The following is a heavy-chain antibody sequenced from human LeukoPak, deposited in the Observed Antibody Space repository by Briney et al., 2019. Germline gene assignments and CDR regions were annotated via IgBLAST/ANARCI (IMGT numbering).Heavy chain of an antibody. Sequence: GGSLRLPCAASGFTFSSYSMNWVRQAPGKGLEWVSYISSSSSTIYYADSVKGRFTISRDNSKNTLYLQMNSLRADDTAVYYCARARATVTRISSFDIWGQGTMVTVSS. V-gene: IGHV3-48*01. CDR3: ARARATVTRISSFDI. D-gene: IGHD4-17*01. J-gene: IGHJ3*02. CDR2: ISSSSSTI. CDR1: GFTFSSYS.